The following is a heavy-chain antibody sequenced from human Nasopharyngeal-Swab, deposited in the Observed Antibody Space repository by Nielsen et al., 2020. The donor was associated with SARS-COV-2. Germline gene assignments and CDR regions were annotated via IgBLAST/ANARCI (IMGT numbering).Heavy chain of an antibody. CDR3: GKGGGAYYYYYYMDV. V-gene: IGHV7-4-1*02. CDR2: INTNTGNP. Sequence: WVRQAPGQGLEWMGWINTNTGNPTYAQGFTGRFVFSLDTFVSTAYLQISSLKAEDTAVYYCGKGGGAYYYYYYMDVWGKGTTVTVSS. J-gene: IGHJ6*03. D-gene: IGHD3-10*01.